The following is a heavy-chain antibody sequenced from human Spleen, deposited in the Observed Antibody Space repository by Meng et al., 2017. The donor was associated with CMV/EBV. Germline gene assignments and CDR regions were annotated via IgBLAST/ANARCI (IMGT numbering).Heavy chain of an antibody. J-gene: IGHJ4*02. CDR2: INPYSGGT. CDR1: GYTFTGYY. D-gene: IGHD2-2*01. V-gene: IGHV1-2*02. CDR3: AGKLGYCSSTSCYPDTPLFDY. Sequence: ASVKVSCKASGYTFTGYYIHWVRQAPGQGLEWMGWINPYSGGTNYAQKFQGRVTMTRDTSISTAYMDLSRLTSDDMAVYYCAGKLGYCSSTSCYPDTPLFDYWGQGALVTVSS.